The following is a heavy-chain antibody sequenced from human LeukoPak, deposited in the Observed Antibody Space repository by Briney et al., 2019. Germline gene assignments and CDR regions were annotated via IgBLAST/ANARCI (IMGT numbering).Heavy chain of an antibody. CDR2: IFYSGST. Sequence: PSETLSLTCTVSSGSISTSNYYWGWVRQPPGKALEWIGNIFYSGSTYYSPSLKSRVTISVDTSKNQFSLKLSSVTAADTAVYYCARDRIAARSDYWGQGTLVTVSS. CDR1: SGSISTSNYY. D-gene: IGHD6-6*01. J-gene: IGHJ4*02. V-gene: IGHV4-39*07. CDR3: ARDRIAARSDY.